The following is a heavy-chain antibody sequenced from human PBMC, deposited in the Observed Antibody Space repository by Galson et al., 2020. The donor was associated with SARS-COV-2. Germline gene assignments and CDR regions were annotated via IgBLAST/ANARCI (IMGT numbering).Heavy chain of an antibody. Sequence: SETLSLTCAVSGGSISSYFWSWIRQPPGKGLEWIGYIYYSGSTNYNPSLKSRVTMSLDTSNNQFSLKLSSVTAADTAVYFCAKGAVFGSSSRPDYFDNWGQGTLVTVSS. CDR2: IYYSGST. J-gene: IGHJ4*02. V-gene: IGHV4-59*01. CDR1: GGSISSYF. CDR3: AKGAVFGSSSRPDYFDN. D-gene: IGHD6-6*01.